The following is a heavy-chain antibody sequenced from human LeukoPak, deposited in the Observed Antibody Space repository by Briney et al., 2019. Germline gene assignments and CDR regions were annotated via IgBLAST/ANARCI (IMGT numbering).Heavy chain of an antibody. CDR1: GYTFTTYA. D-gene: IGHD6-13*01. Sequence: ASVKVSCKASGYTFTTYAMNWVRQAPGQGLEWMGWINTNTGNPTYAQGFTGRFVFSLDTSVSTAYLQISSLKAEDTAVYYCARARVKAATGNSDYYYYMDVWGKGTTVTVSS. J-gene: IGHJ6*03. V-gene: IGHV7-4-1*02. CDR2: INTNTGNP. CDR3: ARARVKAATGNSDYYYYMDV.